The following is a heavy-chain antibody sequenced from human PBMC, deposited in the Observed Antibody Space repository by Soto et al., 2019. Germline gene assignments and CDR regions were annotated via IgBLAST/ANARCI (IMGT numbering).Heavy chain of an antibody. D-gene: IGHD3-22*01. V-gene: IGHV4-59*01. CDR3: ARGYYYDSSGYYYDY. Sequence: SETLSLTCTVSGGSISSYYWSWIRQPPGKGLEWIGYIYYSGSTNYNPSLKSRVTISVDTSKNQFSLKLSSVTAADTAVYYCARGYYYDSSGYYYDYWGQGTLVTVSS. CDR1: GGSISSYY. CDR2: IYYSGST. J-gene: IGHJ4*02.